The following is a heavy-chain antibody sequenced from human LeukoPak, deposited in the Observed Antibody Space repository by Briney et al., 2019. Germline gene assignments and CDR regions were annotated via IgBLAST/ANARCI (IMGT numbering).Heavy chain of an antibody. J-gene: IGHJ4*02. CDR3: ARGQTTVVSPLDY. CDR1: GYTFTNYA. CDR2: ISTYNGNT. Sequence: ASVKVSCKASGYTFTNYAITWVRQAPGQGLEWMGWISTYNGNTNHAQNLQGRVTMTTDTSTSTAYMELRSLRSDDTAVYYCARGQTTVVSPLDYWGQGTPVTVSS. V-gene: IGHV1-18*01. D-gene: IGHD4-23*01.